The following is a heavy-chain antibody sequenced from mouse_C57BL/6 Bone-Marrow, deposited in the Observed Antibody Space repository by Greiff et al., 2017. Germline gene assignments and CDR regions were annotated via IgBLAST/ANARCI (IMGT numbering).Heavy chain of an antibody. CDR2: ISSGGDYI. J-gene: IGHJ2*01. V-gene: IGHV5-9-1*02. Sequence: EVMLVESGEGLVKPGGSLKLSCAASGFTFSSYAMSWVRQTPEKRLEWVAYISSGGDYIYYAAPVKGRFTISRDNARNTLYLQMSSLNSEDTAMYYCTRNYGSIHFDYWGQGTTLTVSS. D-gene: IGHD1-1*01. CDR3: TRNYGSIHFDY. CDR1: GFTFSSYA.